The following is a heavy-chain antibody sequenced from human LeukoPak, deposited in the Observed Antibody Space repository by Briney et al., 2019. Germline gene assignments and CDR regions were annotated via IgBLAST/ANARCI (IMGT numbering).Heavy chain of an antibody. V-gene: IGHV4-34*01. CDR1: GGSFSGYY. D-gene: IGHD3-10*01. CDR3: ARDSLQFGRDMDV. CDR2: INHSGST. Sequence: SETLSLTCAVYGGSFSGYYWSWIRQPPGKGLEWIGEINHSGSTNYNPSLKSRVTISVDTSKNQFSLKLSSVTAADTAVYYCARDSLQFGRDMDVWGKGTTVTISS. J-gene: IGHJ6*03.